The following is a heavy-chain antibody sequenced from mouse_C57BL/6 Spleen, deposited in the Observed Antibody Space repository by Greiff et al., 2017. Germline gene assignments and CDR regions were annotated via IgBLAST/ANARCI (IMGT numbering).Heavy chain of an antibody. CDR2: INPSTGGT. CDR3: ARSIYDGYFDY. CDR1: GYSFTGYY. D-gene: IGHD2-3*01. J-gene: IGHJ2*01. V-gene: IGHV1-42*01. Sequence: DVKLVESGPELVKPGASVKISCKASGYSFTGYYMNWVKQSPEKSLEWIGEINPSTGGTTYNQKFKAKATLTVDKSSSTAYMQRKSLTSEDSAVYYCARSIYDGYFDYWGQGTTLTVSS.